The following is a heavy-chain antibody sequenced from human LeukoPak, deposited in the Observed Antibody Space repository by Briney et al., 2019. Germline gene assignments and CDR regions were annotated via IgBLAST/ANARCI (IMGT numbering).Heavy chain of an antibody. CDR3: AAHRSGYSPFYYYMDV. CDR2: MNPSGGST. J-gene: IGHJ6*03. Sequence: GASVKVSCKASGYSFTSYYMHWGRHPPAQGLEWMGIMNPSGGSTTYAQKFHGRVTMTRDTSTSTVYMELSSLRSEDTAVYYCAAHRSGYSPFYYYMDVWGKGTTVTVSS. V-gene: IGHV1-46*03. CDR1: GYSFTSYY. D-gene: IGHD3-22*01.